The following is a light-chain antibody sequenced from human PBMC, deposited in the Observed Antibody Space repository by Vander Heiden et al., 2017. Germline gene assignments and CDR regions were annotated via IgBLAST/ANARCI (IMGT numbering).Light chain of an antibody. J-gene: IGLJ1*01. V-gene: IGLV3-9*01. Sequence: ILCRGNNIGSKNVHWYQQKPGQAPVAVIYRDNNRPSGIPERFSGSNSGNTATLTISRAQDGDEADYYCQVWDSSTEVFGTGTKVTVL. CDR3: QVWDSSTEV. CDR1: NIGSKN. CDR2: RDN.